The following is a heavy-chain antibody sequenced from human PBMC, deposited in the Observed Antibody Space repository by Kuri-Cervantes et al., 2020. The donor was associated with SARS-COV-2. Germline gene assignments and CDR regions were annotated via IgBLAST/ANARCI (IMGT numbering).Heavy chain of an antibody. Sequence: GESLKISCAASGFNFSRTDMHWVRQAPGKGLEWVAVISHDGKNKKCIASGKGRFTISRDNSKNTLYLQMNSLRAEDTAVYYCAREGNYGYYYYGMDVWGQGTTVTVSS. CDR1: GFNFSRTD. CDR2: ISHDGKNK. V-gene: IGHV3-30*03. J-gene: IGHJ6*02. CDR3: AREGNYGYYYYGMDV. D-gene: IGHD4-11*01.